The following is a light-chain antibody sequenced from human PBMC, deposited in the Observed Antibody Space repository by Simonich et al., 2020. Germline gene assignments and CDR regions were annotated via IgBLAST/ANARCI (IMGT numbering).Light chain of an antibody. J-gene: IGLJ2*01. CDR1: SSDVGGYNY. Sequence: QSALTQPASVSGSPGQSITISCTGTSSDVGGYNYVSWSQQHPGKAPKLMIYDVSKRPSGVSNRFSGSKAGNTASLTISGLQAEDEADYYCSSYTSSSTVVFGGGTKPTVL. V-gene: IGLV2-14*01. CDR3: SSYTSSSTVV. CDR2: DVS.